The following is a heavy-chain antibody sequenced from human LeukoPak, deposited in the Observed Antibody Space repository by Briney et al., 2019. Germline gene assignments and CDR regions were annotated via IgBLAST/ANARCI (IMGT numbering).Heavy chain of an antibody. CDR1: GGTFSSYA. J-gene: IGHJ5*02. CDR3: ARLGTTSSSWFDP. CDR2: TSTYNGHT. Sequence: ASVKVSCKASGGTFSSYAISWVRQAPGQGLEWMGWTSTYNGHTVYAQNLQGRVTMTTDTSTSTAYMEVRSLRSDDTAVYYCARLGTTSSSWFDPWGQGTLVTVSS. V-gene: IGHV1-18*01. D-gene: IGHD2-2*01.